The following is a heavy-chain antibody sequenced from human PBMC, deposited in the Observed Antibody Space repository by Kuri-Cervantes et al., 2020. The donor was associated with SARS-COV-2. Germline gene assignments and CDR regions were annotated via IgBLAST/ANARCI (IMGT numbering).Heavy chain of an antibody. CDR1: GGSISSHY. CDR2: IYYSGST. V-gene: IGHV4-59*11. D-gene: IGHD4-23*01. CDR3: ARPGGFLDV. J-gene: IGHJ6*04. Sequence: SETLSLTCTVSGGSISSHYWSWIRQPPGKGLEWIGYIYYSGSTNYNPSLKSRVTISEDTSKNQFSLKLSSVTAADTAVYYCARPGGFLDVWGKGTTVTVSS.